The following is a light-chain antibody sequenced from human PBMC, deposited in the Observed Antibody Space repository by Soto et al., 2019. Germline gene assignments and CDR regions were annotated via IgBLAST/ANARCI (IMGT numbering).Light chain of an antibody. CDR1: SSDVGYYNR. V-gene: IGLV2-18*02. Sequence: QSALTQPPSVSGSPGQSVTISCTGTSSDVGYYNRVSWYQQPPGTAPKLMIYEVTNRPSGVPDRFSASKSGNTASLTISGLQAEDEADYYCSSLTTISTYVFGTGTKVTVL. CDR2: EVT. CDR3: SSLTTISTYV. J-gene: IGLJ1*01.